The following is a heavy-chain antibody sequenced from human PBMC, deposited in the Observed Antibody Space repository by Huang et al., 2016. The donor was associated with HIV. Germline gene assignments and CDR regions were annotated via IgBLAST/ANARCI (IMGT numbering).Heavy chain of an antibody. J-gene: IGHJ5*01. CDR2: ISYNGYHK. CDR3: AKDRVLGGTSGPFDF. D-gene: IGHD2-2*01. V-gene: IGHV3-30*18. Sequence: QENLVESGGGVVRLGGSLRLSCATSGFTFSAYGMHWVRRTPGKGLEWRTNISYNGYHKYYSDSLEGRFTISRDNSKMTLNLQMDDLRPDDTGFYFCAKDRVLGGTSGPFDFWGQGTLVTVSS. CDR1: GFTFSAYG.